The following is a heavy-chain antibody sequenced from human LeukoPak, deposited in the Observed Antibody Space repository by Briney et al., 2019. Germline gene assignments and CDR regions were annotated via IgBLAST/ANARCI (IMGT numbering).Heavy chain of an antibody. Sequence: PGGPLRPSSVAPGIPAPTNYLTWVRQAPGKGLEWVSLISTGGNTYFADSVKGRFTISRDKSKNTLFLQMNSLRVEDTAVYYCASGRGSASVFDYWGQGTPVTVSS. CDR3: ASGRGSASVFDY. D-gene: IGHD1-26*01. CDR2: ISTGGNT. CDR1: GIPAPTNY. V-gene: IGHV3-53*01. J-gene: IGHJ4*02.